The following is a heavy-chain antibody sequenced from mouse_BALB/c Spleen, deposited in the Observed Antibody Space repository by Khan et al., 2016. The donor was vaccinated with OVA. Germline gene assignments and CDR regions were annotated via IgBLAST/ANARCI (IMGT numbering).Heavy chain of an antibody. CDR2: LSTYYGDS. V-gene: IGHV1S137*01. J-gene: IGHJ3*01. Sequence: QVQLQQSGAELVRPGVSVKISCKGSGYIFTDFSMHWVKRSHAKSLEWIGVLSTYYGDSIYNQNFKDKATLTVEKSSSTAYMELARLTSEDSAIYYCARGSGNYRFAYWGQGTLVTVSA. CDR1: GYIFTDFS. D-gene: IGHD2-1*01. CDR3: ARGSGNYRFAY.